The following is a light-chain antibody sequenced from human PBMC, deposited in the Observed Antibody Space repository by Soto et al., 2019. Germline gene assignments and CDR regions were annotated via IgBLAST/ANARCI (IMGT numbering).Light chain of an antibody. Sequence: DLQMTQSPSSVSASVGDRVTITCRATEGIGSWLAWYQQKPGKAPELLIYAASTLQSGVPSRFSGGGSGTDFTLTISSLQPEDFATYYCQQANSFPYTFGQGTKLEIK. CDR3: QQANSFPYT. V-gene: IGKV1-12*01. CDR1: EGIGSW. J-gene: IGKJ2*01. CDR2: AAS.